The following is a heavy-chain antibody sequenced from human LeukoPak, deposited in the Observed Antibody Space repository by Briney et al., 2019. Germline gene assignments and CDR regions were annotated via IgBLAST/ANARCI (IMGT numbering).Heavy chain of an antibody. CDR2: VSAYDGNT. CDR1: GYTFSSYG. J-gene: IGHJ4*02. Sequence: ASVKVSCKASGYTFSSYGISWVRQAPGQGLEWMGWVSAYDGNTDYAQNLQGRVTMTTDTSSSTAYMELRSLRSDDTAVYYCARAVRGYSYAYLPYWGQGTLVTVSS. D-gene: IGHD5-18*01. V-gene: IGHV1-18*01. CDR3: ARAVRGYSYAYLPY.